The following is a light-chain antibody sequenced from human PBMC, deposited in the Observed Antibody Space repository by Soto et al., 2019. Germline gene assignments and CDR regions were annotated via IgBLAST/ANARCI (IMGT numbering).Light chain of an antibody. Sequence: EIVMTQSPATLSVSPGEGATLSCRASQSVSTHLAWYQQIPGQAPRLLIYGTSTRAAGIPARFSGRGSGTEFTFTISSLQSEDFAVYYCQQRSSWPITFGQGTRLEI. CDR2: GTS. CDR3: QQRSSWPIT. V-gene: IGKV3-15*01. J-gene: IGKJ5*01. CDR1: QSVSTH.